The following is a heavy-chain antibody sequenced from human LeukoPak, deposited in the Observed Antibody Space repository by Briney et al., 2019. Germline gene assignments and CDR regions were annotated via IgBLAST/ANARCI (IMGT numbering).Heavy chain of an antibody. D-gene: IGHD5-24*01. CDR2: INSDGTST. CDR1: GFAFNSYW. CDR3: ARGGDAYDYSYYYYMDV. J-gene: IGHJ6*03. V-gene: IGHV3-74*01. Sequence: GGSLRLSCAASGFAFNSYWMHWVRQAPGKGLVWVSHINSDGTSTSYADSVKGRFTVSRDNAKSTLYLQMNSLRAEDTAVYYCARGGDAYDYSYYYYMDVWGKGTTVTVSS.